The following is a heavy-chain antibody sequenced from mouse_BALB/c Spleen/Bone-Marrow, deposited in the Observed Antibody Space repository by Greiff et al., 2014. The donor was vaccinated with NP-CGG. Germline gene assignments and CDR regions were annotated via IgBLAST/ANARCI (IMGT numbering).Heavy chain of an antibody. J-gene: IGHJ4*01. V-gene: IGHV5-4*02. CDR2: ISDGGSYT. D-gene: IGHD2-3*01. CDR1: GFTFSDYY. Sequence: EVKLQESGGGLVKPGGSLKLSCAASGFTFSDYYMYWVRRTPEKRLEWVATISDGGSYTYYPDSVKGRFTISRDNAKNNLYLQLSSLKSEDTAMYYCARGPHDDDMDYWGQGTSVTVSS. CDR3: ARGPHDDDMDY.